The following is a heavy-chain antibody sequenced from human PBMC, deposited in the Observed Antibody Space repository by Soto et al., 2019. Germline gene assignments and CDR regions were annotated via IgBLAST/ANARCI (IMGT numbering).Heavy chain of an antibody. CDR1: GGSFSGYY. CDR2: INYSGST. CDR3: ARDFFDSSDYTTNWFDP. J-gene: IGHJ5*02. D-gene: IGHD3-22*01. V-gene: IGHV4-34*01. Sequence: SETLSLTCAVYGGSFSGYYWSWIRQPPGKGLEWIGEINYSGSTNYNPSLKSRVTISVDTSKNQFSPKLSSVTAADAALYYCARDFFDSSDYTTNWFDPWGQGTLVTVSS.